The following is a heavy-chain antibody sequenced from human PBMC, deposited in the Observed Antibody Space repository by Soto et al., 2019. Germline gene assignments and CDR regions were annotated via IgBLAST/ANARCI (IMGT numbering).Heavy chain of an antibody. D-gene: IGHD2-15*01. J-gene: IGHJ6*02. V-gene: IGHV1-2*04. CDR3: ARSLYCSGGSCSGGVTYYGMDV. CDR2: INPNSGGT. CDR1: GYTFTGYY. Sequence: ASVKVSCKASGYTFTGYYMHWVRQAPGQGLEGMGWINPNSGGTNYAQKFQGWVTMTRDTSISTAYMELSRLRSDDTAVYYCARSLYCSGGSCSGGVTYYGMDVWGQGTTVTVSS.